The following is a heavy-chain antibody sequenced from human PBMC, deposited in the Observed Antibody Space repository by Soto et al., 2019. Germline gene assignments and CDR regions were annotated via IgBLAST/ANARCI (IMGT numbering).Heavy chain of an antibody. J-gene: IGHJ3*02. Sequence: ASVKVSCKASGYTFTSYGISWVRQAPGQGLERMGWISAYNGNTNYAQKLQGRVTMTTDTSTSTAYMELRSLRSDDTAVYYCARDLLHYEFCSEPRVAFAIWGQGTMDTV. CDR1: GYTFTSYG. CDR2: ISAYNGNT. D-gene: IGHD3-3*01. CDR3: ARDLLHYEFCSEPRVAFAI. V-gene: IGHV1-18*01.